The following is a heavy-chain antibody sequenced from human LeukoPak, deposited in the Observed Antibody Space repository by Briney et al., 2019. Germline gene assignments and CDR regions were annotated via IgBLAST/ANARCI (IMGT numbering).Heavy chain of an antibody. D-gene: IGHD3-3*01. J-gene: IGHJ4*02. CDR1: GFTFSSYW. Sequence: PGGSLRLSCADSGFTFSSYWMSWGRQAPGKGLEWVANIKQDGSEKYYADSVKGRFTISRDNAKNSLYLQMSSLRAEDAAVYYCARVTFLEWLFFDYWGQGTLVTVSS. CDR2: IKQDGSEK. CDR3: ARVTFLEWLFFDY. V-gene: IGHV3-7*01.